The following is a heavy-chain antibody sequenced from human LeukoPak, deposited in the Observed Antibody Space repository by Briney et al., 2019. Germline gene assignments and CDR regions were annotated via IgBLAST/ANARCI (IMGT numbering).Heavy chain of an antibody. CDR3: ARDSSSATYYYYYMDV. D-gene: IGHD6-6*01. CDR1: GYSISSGYY. CDR2: IYHSGST. Sequence: SETLSLTCTVSGYSISSGYYWGWIRQPPGKGLEWIGSIYHSGSTYYNPSLKSRVTISVDTSKNQFSLKLSSVTAADTAVYYCARDSSSATYYYYYMDVWGKGTTVTVSS. J-gene: IGHJ6*03. V-gene: IGHV4-38-2*02.